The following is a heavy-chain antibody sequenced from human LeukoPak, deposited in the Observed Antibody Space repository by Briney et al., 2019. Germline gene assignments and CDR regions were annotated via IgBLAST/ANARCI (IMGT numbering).Heavy chain of an antibody. Sequence: PSETLSLTCAVSGGSISSSNWWSWVRQPPGKGLEWIGEIYHSGSTNYNPSLKSRVTISVDKSKNQFSLKLSSVTAADTAVYYCARRVGQQLVSVARPLTVIDYWGQGTLVTVSS. CDR1: GGSISSSNW. J-gene: IGHJ4*02. CDR2: IYHSGST. V-gene: IGHV4-4*02. CDR3: ARRVGQQLVSVARPLTVIDY. D-gene: IGHD6-13*01.